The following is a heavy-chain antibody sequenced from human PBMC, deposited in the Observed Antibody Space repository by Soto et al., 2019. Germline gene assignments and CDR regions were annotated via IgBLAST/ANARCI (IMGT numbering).Heavy chain of an antibody. CDR2: IYHSGST. Sequence: SETLSLTCAVSGGSISSGGYSWSWIRQPPGKGLEWIGYIYHSGSTYYNPSLKSRVTLSVDRSKNQFSLKLSSVTAADTAVYYCASLTYCGGDCYSDYWGQGTLVTVSS. J-gene: IGHJ4*02. CDR1: GGSISSGGYS. D-gene: IGHD2-21*02. V-gene: IGHV4-30-2*01. CDR3: ASLTYCGGDCYSDY.